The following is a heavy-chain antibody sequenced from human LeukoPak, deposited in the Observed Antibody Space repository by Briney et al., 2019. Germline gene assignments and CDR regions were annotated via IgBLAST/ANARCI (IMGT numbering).Heavy chain of an antibody. CDR3: ASYFVGNGGRGY. CDR1: GDSINSGNSH. D-gene: IGHD3-10*02. CDR2: VYDSWNN. Sequence: SQTLSLTCTVSGDSINSGNSHWTWIRQPPGKGLEWLGSVYDSWNNYYNPSLESRITMSVDTSKNQYSLELSSVIAADAAVYYCASYFVGNGGRGYWGQGALVTVSS. J-gene: IGHJ4*02. V-gene: IGHV4-30-4*01.